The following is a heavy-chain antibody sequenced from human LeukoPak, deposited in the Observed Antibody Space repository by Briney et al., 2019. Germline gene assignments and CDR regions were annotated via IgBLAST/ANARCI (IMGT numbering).Heavy chain of an antibody. Sequence: SETLSLTCSVSGGSISSYYWSWIRQPAGKGLEWIGRIHTSGSTNYNPSLRSRVTMSVDTSKNQFSLKLSSVTAADTAVYYCARVSRYLSIAARPPNWYFDLWGRGTLVTVSS. D-gene: IGHD6-6*01. CDR1: GGSISSYY. J-gene: IGHJ2*01. V-gene: IGHV4-4*07. CDR2: IHTSGST. CDR3: ARVSRYLSIAARPPNWYFDL.